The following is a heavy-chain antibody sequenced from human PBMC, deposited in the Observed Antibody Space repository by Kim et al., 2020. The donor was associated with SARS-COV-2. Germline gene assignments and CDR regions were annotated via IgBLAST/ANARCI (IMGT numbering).Heavy chain of an antibody. D-gene: IGHD3-9*01. CDR1: GFTFSSYW. Sequence: GGSLRLSCAASGFTFSSYWMHWVRQAPGKGLVWVSRINSDGSSTSYADSVKGRFTISRDNAKNTLYLQMNSLRAEDTAVYYCAREEAIFNYGMDVWGQGTTVTVSS. J-gene: IGHJ6*02. CDR3: AREEAIFNYGMDV. CDR2: INSDGSST. V-gene: IGHV3-74*01.